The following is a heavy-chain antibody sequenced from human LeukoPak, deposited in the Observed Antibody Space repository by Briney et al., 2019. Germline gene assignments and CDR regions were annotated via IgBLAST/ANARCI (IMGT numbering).Heavy chain of an antibody. V-gene: IGHV4-34*01. Sequence: PSETLSLTCAVYGGSFSGYYWSWIRQPPGKGLEGIGEDNHSGSTNYNPSLKSRVSISVDTSKNQFSLRLNSVTAADTAVYYCARGRRDDFWSGYSLYYFDYWGQGTLVTVSS. CDR3: ARGRRDDFWSGYSLYYFDY. CDR2: DNHSGST. D-gene: IGHD3-3*01. J-gene: IGHJ4*02. CDR1: GGSFSGYY.